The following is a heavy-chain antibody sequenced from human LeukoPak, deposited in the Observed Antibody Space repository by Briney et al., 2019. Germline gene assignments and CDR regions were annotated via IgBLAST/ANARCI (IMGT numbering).Heavy chain of an antibody. CDR1: GFTFSSYA. CDR3: ARGFVVVTTGYFDY. V-gene: IGHV3-23*01. J-gene: IGHJ4*02. CDR2: ISGSGGGT. Sequence: GGSLRLSCAASGFTFSSYAMSWVRQAPEKGLEWVSTISGSGGGTYYADSVKGRFTIPRDNAKNSLYLQMNSLRAEDTAVYYCARGFVVVTTGYFDYWGQGTLVTVSS. D-gene: IGHD2-21*02.